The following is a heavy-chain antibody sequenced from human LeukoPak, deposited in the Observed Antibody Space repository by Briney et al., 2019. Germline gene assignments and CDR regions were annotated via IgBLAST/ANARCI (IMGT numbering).Heavy chain of an antibody. CDR3: ARAVAYFDS. Sequence: GGSLRLSCVGSGFIFSSYTMNWVRQAPGKGLEFISSISSSSRDIYYADSIKGRFTISRDNAKRSIYLQMDSLTADDTALYYCARAVAYFDSWGQGTLVTVSS. D-gene: IGHD6-19*01. V-gene: IGHV3-21*01. CDR1: GFIFSSYT. CDR2: ISSSSRDI. J-gene: IGHJ4*02.